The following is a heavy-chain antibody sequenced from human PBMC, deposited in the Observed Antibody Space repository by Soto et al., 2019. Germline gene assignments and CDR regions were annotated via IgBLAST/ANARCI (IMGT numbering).Heavy chain of an antibody. CDR3: VRVLGPDAPNYHMDV. D-gene: IGHD3-3*02. J-gene: IGHJ6*03. Sequence: GGSLRLSCAASGFTFSSYAMSWVRQAPGKGLEWISYISSTSSPIYYADSVKGRFTISRDNAKNSLYLQMNSLRAEDTAVYYCVRVLGPDAPNYHMDVWGKGTTVTVSS. CDR2: ISSTSSPI. V-gene: IGHV3-48*01. CDR1: GFTFSSYA.